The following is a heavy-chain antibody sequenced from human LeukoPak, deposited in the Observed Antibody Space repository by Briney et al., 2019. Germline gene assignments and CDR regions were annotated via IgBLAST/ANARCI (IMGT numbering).Heavy chain of an antibody. J-gene: IGHJ4*02. CDR2: INHSGST. CDR3: ARVGWGYSYGYSDY. V-gene: IGHV4-34*01. D-gene: IGHD5-18*01. CDR1: GGSFSGYY. Sequence: SETLSLTCAVYGGSFSGYYWSWIRQPPGKGLEWIGEINHSGSTNYNPSLKSRVTISVDTSKNQFSLKLSSVTAADTAVYYCARVGWGYSYGYSDYWGQGTLVTVSS.